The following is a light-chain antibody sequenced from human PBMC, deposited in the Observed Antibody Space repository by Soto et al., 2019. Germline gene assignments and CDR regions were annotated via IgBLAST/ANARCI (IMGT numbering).Light chain of an antibody. V-gene: IGKV1-33*01. CDR3: QQYDTLRVT. CDR1: QDISNY. J-gene: IGKJ3*01. Sequence: DIQMTQSPSSLSASVGDRVTITCQASQDISNYLNWYQQKPRKAPKLLIYDASNLETGVPSRFSGSGSGTDFTFTISSLQPEDIATYYCQQYDTLRVTFGPGTKVDIK. CDR2: DAS.